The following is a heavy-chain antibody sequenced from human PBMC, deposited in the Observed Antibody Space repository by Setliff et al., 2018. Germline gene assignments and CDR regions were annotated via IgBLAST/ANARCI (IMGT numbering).Heavy chain of an antibody. V-gene: IGHV1-69*13. CDR1: GGTFSSYA. Sequence: SVKVSCKASGGTFSSYAISWVRQAPGQGLEWMGGIIPIFGTANYAQKFQGTVTITADESTSTTYMELISLRDEDTAVYYCARRVRIAVLHLYYFEYWGQGTLVTVSS. D-gene: IGHD6-19*01. CDR2: IIPIFGTA. CDR3: ARRVRIAVLHLYYFEY. J-gene: IGHJ4*02.